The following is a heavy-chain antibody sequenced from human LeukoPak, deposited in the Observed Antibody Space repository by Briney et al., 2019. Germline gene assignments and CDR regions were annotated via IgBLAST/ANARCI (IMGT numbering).Heavy chain of an antibody. D-gene: IGHD1-26*01. CDR2: IYTSGST. CDR1: GGSNSSYY. Sequence: SETLSLTCTVSGGSNSSYYWSWIRQPPGKGLEWIGYIYTSGSTNYNPSLKSRVTISVDTSKNQFSLKLSSVTAADTAVYYCARLLSGSFLFDYWGQGTLVTVSS. V-gene: IGHV4-4*09. J-gene: IGHJ4*02. CDR3: ARLLSGSFLFDY.